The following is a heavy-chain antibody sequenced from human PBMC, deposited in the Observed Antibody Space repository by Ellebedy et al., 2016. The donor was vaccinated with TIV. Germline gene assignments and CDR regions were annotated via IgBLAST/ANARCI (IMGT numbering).Heavy chain of an antibody. CDR3: ARQGHSSGWYVGEYYFDY. Sequence: MPSETLSLTCTVSGDSINNGDFYWNWIRQYPGKGLEWIGEINRSGSTNYNPSLKSRVTISVDTSKNQFSLNLRSVTAADTAVYYCARQGHSSGWYVGEYYFDYWGQGTLVTVSS. J-gene: IGHJ4*02. CDR1: GDSINNGDFY. CDR2: INRSGST. D-gene: IGHD6-19*01. V-gene: IGHV4-39*01.